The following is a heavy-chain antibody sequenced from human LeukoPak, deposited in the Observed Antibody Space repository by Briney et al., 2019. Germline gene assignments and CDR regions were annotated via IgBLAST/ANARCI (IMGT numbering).Heavy chain of an antibody. Sequence: GGSLRLSCAASGLTFSSFWMSWVRQAPGKGLEWVANVKRDGSEKHYVDSLKGRFTISRDNAKNSLYLEMNSLTVEDTAVYYCAKYDVWSGFSYDCWGQGTLVTVSS. CDR1: GLTFSSFW. CDR2: VKRDGSEK. J-gene: IGHJ4*02. D-gene: IGHD3-3*01. CDR3: AKYDVWSGFSYDC. V-gene: IGHV3-7*01.